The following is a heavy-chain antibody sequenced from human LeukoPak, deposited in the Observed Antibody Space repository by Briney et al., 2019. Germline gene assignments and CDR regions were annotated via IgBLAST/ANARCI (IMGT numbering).Heavy chain of an antibody. CDR3: ARDQYCSSFACSFDY. Sequence: SQTLSLTCAISGDSVSSNSVAWNWIRQSSSRGLEWLGRTYYRSQWYNEYAASVRSRITINPDTSKNQFSLQLNSVTPEDTAVYYCARDQYCSSFACSFDYWGQGILVTVSS. D-gene: IGHD2-2*01. CDR2: TYYRSQWYN. J-gene: IGHJ4*02. V-gene: IGHV6-1*01. CDR1: GDSVSSNSVA.